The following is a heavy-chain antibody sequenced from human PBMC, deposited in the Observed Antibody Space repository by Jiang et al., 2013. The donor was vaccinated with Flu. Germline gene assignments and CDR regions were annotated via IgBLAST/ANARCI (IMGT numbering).Heavy chain of an antibody. D-gene: IGHD1-1*01. Sequence: KFQDWVTMTRDTSINTAYMELSRLRSDDTAVYYCARVQTGTGAFDIWGQGTMVTVSS. J-gene: IGHJ3*02. V-gene: IGHV1-2*04. CDR3: ARVQTGTGAFDI.